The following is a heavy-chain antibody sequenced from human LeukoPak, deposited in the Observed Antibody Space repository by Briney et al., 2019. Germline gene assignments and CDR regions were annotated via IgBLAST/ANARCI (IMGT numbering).Heavy chain of an antibody. CDR2: IIPIFGTA. V-gene: IGHV1-69*05. D-gene: IGHD3-10*01. J-gene: IGHJ1*01. Sequence: VASVKVSCKASGGTFSSYAISWVRQAPGQGLEWMGGIIPIFGTANYAQKFQGRVTITTDESTSTAYMELSSLRSEDTAVYYCARDGGLLWFGESEYFQHWGQGTLVTVSS. CDR1: GGTFSSYA. CDR3: ARDGGLLWFGESEYFQH.